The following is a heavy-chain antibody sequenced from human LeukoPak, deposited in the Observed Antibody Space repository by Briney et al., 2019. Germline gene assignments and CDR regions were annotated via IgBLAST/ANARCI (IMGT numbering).Heavy chain of an antibody. J-gene: IGHJ4*02. Sequence: ASVKVSCKASGYTFTSYGISWVRQAPGQGLEWMGWISAYNGNTNYAQKLQGRVTMTTDTSTSTAYMELRSLRSDDAAVYYCARVRRYCSGGSCYSWASDYWGQGTLVTVSS. CDR1: GYTFTSYG. V-gene: IGHV1-18*01. D-gene: IGHD2-15*01. CDR3: ARVRRYCSGGSCYSWASDY. CDR2: ISAYNGNT.